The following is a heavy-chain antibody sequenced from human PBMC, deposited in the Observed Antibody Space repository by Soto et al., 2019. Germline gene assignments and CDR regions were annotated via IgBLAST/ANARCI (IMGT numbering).Heavy chain of an antibody. J-gene: IGHJ4*02. CDR3: ARDGLVTTAGVDFDY. D-gene: IGHD4-4*01. CDR1: GFTFSSYW. V-gene: IGHV3-74*03. CDR2: IKSDGSFT. Sequence: EVQLAESGGGLVQPGGSLRLSCAASGFTFSSYWMHWVRQAPGKGLVWVSRIKSDGSFTTYADSVKGRFTISRDNAKNTLYLQMNSLRAEDTAVYYCARDGLVTTAGVDFDYWGQGTLVTVSS.